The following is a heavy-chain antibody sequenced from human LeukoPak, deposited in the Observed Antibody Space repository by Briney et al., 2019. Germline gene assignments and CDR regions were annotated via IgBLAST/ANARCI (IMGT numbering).Heavy chain of an antibody. D-gene: IGHD2-15*01. CDR3: ARRGSGTHNFDY. V-gene: IGHV5-51*01. Sequence: GESLKISCKGSGYSFTDYWIAWVRQMPGKGLEWLGIIYPGDSDTRYSPSFQGHVTISADKSISTAYLHWSSLKASDTAMYYCARRGSGTHNFDYWGQGTLVTVSS. J-gene: IGHJ4*02. CDR1: GYSFTDYW. CDR2: IYPGDSDT.